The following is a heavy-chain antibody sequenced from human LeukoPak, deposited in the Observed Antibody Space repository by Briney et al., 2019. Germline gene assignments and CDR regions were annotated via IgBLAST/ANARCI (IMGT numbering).Heavy chain of an antibody. CDR3: ATDSGYNALDV. CDR1: GFTFNTYA. D-gene: IGHD5-12*01. J-gene: IGHJ3*01. Sequence: GGPLRLSCTASGFTFNTYAIHWVRQAPGKGLQWVAVISYDGTTKHYSDSAKGRFTISRDNAKKSLYLQMNSLRVEDTAVYYCATDSGYNALDVWGQGTMVSVSS. V-gene: IGHV3-30-3*01. CDR2: ISYDGTTK.